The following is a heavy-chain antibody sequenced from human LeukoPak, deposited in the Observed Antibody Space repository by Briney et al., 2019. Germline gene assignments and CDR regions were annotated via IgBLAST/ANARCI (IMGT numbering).Heavy chain of an antibody. V-gene: IGHV4-59*08. CDR2: ISNIGST. CDR3: ARVVGQRYYYMDV. J-gene: IGHJ6*03. Sequence: SETLSLTCTVSGASISSYFWTWIRQSPGKGLEWIGYISNIGSTNYNPSLKSRVTISVDTSKNQFSLKLSSVTAADTAVYYCARVVGQRYYYMDVWGKGTTVTVSS. D-gene: IGHD2-15*01. CDR1: GASISSYF.